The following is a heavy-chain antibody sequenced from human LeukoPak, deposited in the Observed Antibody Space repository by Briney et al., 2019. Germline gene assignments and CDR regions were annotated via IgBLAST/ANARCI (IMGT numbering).Heavy chain of an antibody. CDR3: AKEGRKTGNTYGYEFDY. J-gene: IGHJ4*02. CDR1: GFTFRNNW. CDR2: IKEDGSAQ. V-gene: IGHV3-7*03. Sequence: GGSLRLSCAASGFTFRNNWMTWVRQAPGKGLEWVAHIKEDGSAQNYIDSVKGQFTISRDNSKNTVYLHMSNLRAEDTAVYYCAKEGRKTGNTYGYEFDYWGQGTLVTVSS. D-gene: IGHD5-18*01.